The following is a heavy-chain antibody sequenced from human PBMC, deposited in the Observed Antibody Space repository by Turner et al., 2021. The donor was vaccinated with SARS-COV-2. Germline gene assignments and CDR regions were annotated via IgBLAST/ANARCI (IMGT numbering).Heavy chain of an antibody. CDR1: GGSISSSSYY. CDR2: IYYSGST. V-gene: IGHV4-39*02. CDR3: ASEAVVYFDTSGYYWDY. D-gene: IGHD3-22*01. Sequence: QLQLQESGPGLVKPSETLSLTCTVSGGSISSSSYYWGWIRQPPGKGLEWIGNIYYSGSTYYNPSLKSRVTIAVDTSKNHFPLKLSSVTAADTAVYYCASEAVVYFDTSGYYWDYWGQGTLVTVSS. J-gene: IGHJ4*02.